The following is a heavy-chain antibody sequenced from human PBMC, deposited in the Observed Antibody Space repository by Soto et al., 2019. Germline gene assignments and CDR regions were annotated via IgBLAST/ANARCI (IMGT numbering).Heavy chain of an antibody. D-gene: IGHD3-3*01. CDR2: IIPIFGTA. Sequence: GASVKVSCKASGGTFSSYAISWVRQAPGQGLEWMGGIIPIFGTANYAQKFQGRVTITADESTSTAYMELSSLRSEDTAVYYCAMRRFLERGYYYYGMDVWGQGTTVTVSS. CDR1: GGTFSSYA. V-gene: IGHV1-69*13. J-gene: IGHJ6*02. CDR3: AMRRFLERGYYYYGMDV.